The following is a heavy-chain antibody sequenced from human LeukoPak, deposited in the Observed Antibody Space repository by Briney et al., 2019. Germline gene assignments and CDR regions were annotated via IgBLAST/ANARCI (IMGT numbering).Heavy chain of an antibody. CDR3: ARVGVLSSSWLLY. CDR2: ITSSSSYI. CDR1: GFTFSSYN. J-gene: IGHJ4*02. Sequence: PGGSLRLSCAASGFTFSSYNMNWVRQAPGKGLEWVSSITSSSSYIYYADSVKGRFTISRDNAKNSLYLQINSLRAEDTAVYYCARVGVLSSSWLLYWGQGTLVTVSS. V-gene: IGHV3-21*01. D-gene: IGHD6-13*01.